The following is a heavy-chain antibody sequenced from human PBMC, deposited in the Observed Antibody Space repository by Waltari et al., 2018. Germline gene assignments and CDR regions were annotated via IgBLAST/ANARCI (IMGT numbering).Heavy chain of an antibody. J-gene: IGHJ4*02. CDR3: VGNTLSIAAAGRVSY. CDR2: ISSSSSTR. Sequence: EVQLVESGGGLVQPGGSLRLSCAASGFTFSSYSMNWVRQAPGKGLEWVSYISSSSSTRYYADSVKGRFTISRDNAKNSLYLQMNSLRAEDTAVYYCVGNTLSIAAAGRVSYWGQGTPVTVSS. CDR1: GFTFSSYS. V-gene: IGHV3-48*01. D-gene: IGHD6-13*01.